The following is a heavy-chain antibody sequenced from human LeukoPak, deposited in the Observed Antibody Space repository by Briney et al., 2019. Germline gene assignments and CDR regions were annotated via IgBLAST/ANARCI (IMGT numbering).Heavy chain of an antibody. CDR2: ISGSGGST. CDR1: GFTFSSYA. V-gene: IGHV3-23*01. Sequence: GGSLRLSCAASGFTFSSYAMSWVRQAPGKGLEWVSAISGSGGSTYYADSVKGRFTISRDNSKNTLYLQMNSLRAEGTAVYYCAKIVVVPAAIYLPPDAFDIWGQGTMVTVSS. CDR3: AKIVVVPAAIYLPPDAFDI. J-gene: IGHJ3*02. D-gene: IGHD2-2*02.